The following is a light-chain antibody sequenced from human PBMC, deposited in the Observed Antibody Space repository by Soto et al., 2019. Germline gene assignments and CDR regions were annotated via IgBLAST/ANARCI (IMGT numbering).Light chain of an antibody. CDR2: SAS. CDR1: QSVSNN. CDR3: QQYYNWPRT. J-gene: IGKJ1*01. V-gene: IGKV3-15*01. Sequence: ERVITRSPGTVTVAPGERSTLCCSSSQSVSNNLAWYHQKPGQAXRLLIYSASIRATGIPARFSGSGSGTEFTITISSLQSEDFAVYYCQQYYNWPRTVGQGTKVEIK.